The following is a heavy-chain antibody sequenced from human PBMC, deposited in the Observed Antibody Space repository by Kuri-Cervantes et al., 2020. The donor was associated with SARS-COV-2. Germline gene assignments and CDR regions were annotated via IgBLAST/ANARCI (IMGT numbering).Heavy chain of an antibody. CDR1: GGSVSSGSYY. V-gene: IGHV4-31*03. CDR3: ARVRGGGSGSYYSPYYFDY. J-gene: IGHJ4*02. D-gene: IGHD3-10*01. CDR2: IYYSGST. Sequence: SETLSLTCTVSGGSVSSGSYYWSWIRQHPGKGLEWIGYIYYSGSTYYNPSLKSRVTISVDTSKNQFSLKLSSVTAADTAVYYCARVRGGGSGSYYSPYYFDYWGQGTLVTVSS.